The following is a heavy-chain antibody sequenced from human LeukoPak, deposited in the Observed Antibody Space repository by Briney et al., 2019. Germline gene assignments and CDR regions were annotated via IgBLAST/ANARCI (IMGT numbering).Heavy chain of an antibody. CDR2: IIPVFGTA. D-gene: IGHD3-22*01. J-gene: IGHJ1*01. V-gene: IGHV1-69*13. CDR1: RGTFSSYA. CDR3: ARGTMILRNEYFQH. Sequence: ASVKVSCMASRGTFSSYAISWVRQAPGQGLEWMGGIIPVFGTANYAQKFQGRVTITAEESTSTAYMELSSLRSEDTAVYYWARGTMILRNEYFQHWGQGTLVTVSS.